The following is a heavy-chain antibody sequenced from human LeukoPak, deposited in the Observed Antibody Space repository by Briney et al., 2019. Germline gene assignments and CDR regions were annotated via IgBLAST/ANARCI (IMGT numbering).Heavy chain of an antibody. J-gene: IGHJ3*02. D-gene: IGHD5-24*01. Sequence: SVKVSCKASGGTFSSYAISWVRQAPGQGLEWMGGIIPIFGTANYAQKFQGRVTITTDESTSTAYMELSRLRSDDTAVYYCARVFRDGYNLGSGAFDIWGQGTMVTVSS. CDR1: GGTFSSYA. CDR3: ARVFRDGYNLGSGAFDI. V-gene: IGHV1-69*05. CDR2: IIPIFGTA.